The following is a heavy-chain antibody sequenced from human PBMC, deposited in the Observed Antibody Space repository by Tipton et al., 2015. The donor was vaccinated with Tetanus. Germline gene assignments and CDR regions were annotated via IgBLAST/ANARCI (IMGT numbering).Heavy chain of an antibody. D-gene: IGHD3-10*01. CDR2: ISGSGGGT. V-gene: IGHV3-23*01. Sequence: SLRLSCAASGFDFRSDWMTWVRQAPGKGLEWVSAISGSGGGTYYADSVKGRFIISRDNSKNTLYLQMNSLRAEDTAVYYCARTSGYFRSGAFIDVWGRGTLVTVSS. CDR3: ARTSGYFRSGAFIDV. CDR1: GFDFRSDW. J-gene: IGHJ2*01.